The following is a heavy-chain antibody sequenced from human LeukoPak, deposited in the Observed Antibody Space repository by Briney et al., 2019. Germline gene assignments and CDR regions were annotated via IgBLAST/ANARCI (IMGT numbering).Heavy chain of an antibody. CDR3: AREYPGIAAAGIHDAFDI. CDR1: GGSISSSNW. Sequence: KPSETLSLTCAVSGGSISSSNWWSWIRQPPGKGLEWIGEIYHSGSTNYNPSLKSRVTISVDKSKTQFSLKLSSVTAADTAVYYCAREYPGIAAAGIHDAFDIWGQGTMVTVSS. V-gene: IGHV4-4*02. D-gene: IGHD6-13*01. J-gene: IGHJ3*02. CDR2: IYHSGST.